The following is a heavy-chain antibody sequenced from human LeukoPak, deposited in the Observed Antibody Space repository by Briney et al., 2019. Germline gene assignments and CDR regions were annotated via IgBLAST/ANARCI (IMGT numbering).Heavy chain of an antibody. J-gene: IGHJ1*01. V-gene: IGHV3-43*02. CDR3: AKDTLFEGGYYEYFQH. CDR1: GFTFSKYW. Sequence: GGSLRLSCAASGFTFSKYWMHWVRQAPGKGLEWVSLISGDGGSTYYADSVKGRFTISRDNSKNSLYLQMNSLRTEDTALYYCAKDTLFEGGYYEYFQHWGQGTLVTVSS. CDR2: ISGDGGST. D-gene: IGHD2-21*02.